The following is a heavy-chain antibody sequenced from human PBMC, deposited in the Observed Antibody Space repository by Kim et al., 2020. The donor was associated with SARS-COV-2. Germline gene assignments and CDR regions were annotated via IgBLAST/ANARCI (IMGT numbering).Heavy chain of an antibody. CDR2: IYHSGST. D-gene: IGHD2-2*01. CDR3: ARIGNQLPPRYFDY. Sequence: SETLSLTCAVSGGSISSSNWWRWVRQPPGKGLEWIGEIYHSGSTNYNPSLKSRVTISVDKSKNQFSLKLSSVTAADTAVYYCARIGNQLPPRYFDYWGQGTLVTVSS. J-gene: IGHJ4*02. CDR1: GGSISSSNW. V-gene: IGHV4-4*02.